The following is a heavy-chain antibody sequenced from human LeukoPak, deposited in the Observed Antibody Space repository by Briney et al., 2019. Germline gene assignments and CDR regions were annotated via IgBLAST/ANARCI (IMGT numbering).Heavy chain of an antibody. Sequence: GGSLRLSCAASGFTFSSYGMHWVRQAPGKGLEWVAVISYDGSNKYYADSVKGRFTISRDNSKNTLYLQMNSLRAEDTAVYYCAKEGGCIVVVVAAQTASNTLDYWGQGTLVTVSS. J-gene: IGHJ4*02. CDR2: ISYDGSNK. D-gene: IGHD2-15*01. V-gene: IGHV3-30*18. CDR1: GFTFSSYG. CDR3: AKEGGCIVVVVAAQTASNTLDY.